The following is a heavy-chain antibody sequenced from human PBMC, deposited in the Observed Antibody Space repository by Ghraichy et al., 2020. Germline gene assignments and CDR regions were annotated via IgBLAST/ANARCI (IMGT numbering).Heavy chain of an antibody. CDR1: GGSISSGSDY. V-gene: IGHV4-61*02. CDR3: DGYQLLPRNAFDI. D-gene: IGHD2-2*01. Sequence: SETLSLTCTVSGGSISSGSDYWSWIRQPAGKGLEWIGRIYTSGSTNYNPSLKSRVTMSVDTSKNQFSLMLSSVTAADTAVYYCDGYQLLPRNAFDIWGQGTMVTVSS. J-gene: IGHJ3*02. CDR2: IYTSGST.